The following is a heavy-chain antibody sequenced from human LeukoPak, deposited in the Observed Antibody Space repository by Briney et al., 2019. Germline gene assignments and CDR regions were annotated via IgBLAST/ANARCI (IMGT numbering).Heavy chain of an antibody. CDR1: GYTFTGYY. Sequence: ASVKVSCKASGYTFTGYYMHWVRQAPGQGLEWMGWINPNSGGTNYAQKFQGRVTMTRDTSISTAYMELSSLRSEDTAVYYCARDYDILTGRYAFDIWGQGTMVTVSS. V-gene: IGHV1-2*02. D-gene: IGHD3-9*01. CDR3: ARDYDILTGRYAFDI. J-gene: IGHJ3*02. CDR2: INPNSGGT.